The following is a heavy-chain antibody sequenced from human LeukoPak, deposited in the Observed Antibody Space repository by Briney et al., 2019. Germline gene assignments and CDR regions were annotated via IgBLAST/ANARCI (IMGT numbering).Heavy chain of an antibody. CDR3: TRARSYDFWSGYLWGWFDP. D-gene: IGHD3-3*01. V-gene: IGHV3-49*03. CDR1: GFTFCDYA. J-gene: IGHJ5*02. Sequence: GGSLRLSCTASGFTFCDYAMSWFRQAPGKGLEWVGFIRSKAYGGTTEYAASVKGRFTISRDDSKIIAYLQMNSLKTEDTAVYYCTRARSYDFWSGYLWGWFDPWGQGTLVTVSS. CDR2: IRSKAYGGTT.